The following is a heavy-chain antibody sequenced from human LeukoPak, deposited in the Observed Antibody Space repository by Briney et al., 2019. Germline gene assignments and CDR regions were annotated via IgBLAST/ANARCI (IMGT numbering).Heavy chain of an antibody. D-gene: IGHD3-10*01. Sequence: GGSLRLSCAASGFTFSSYGMHWVRQAPGKGLEWVAVIWYDGSNKYYADSVKGRFTISRDNSKNTLYLQMNSLRAEDTAVYYCARDADYYGSGSYPFDYWGQGTLVTVSS. CDR2: IWYDGSNK. V-gene: IGHV3-33*01. J-gene: IGHJ4*02. CDR3: ARDADYYGSGSYPFDY. CDR1: GFTFSSYG.